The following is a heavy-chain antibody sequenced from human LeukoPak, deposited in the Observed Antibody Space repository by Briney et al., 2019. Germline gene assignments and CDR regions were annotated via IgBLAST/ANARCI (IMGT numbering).Heavy chain of an antibody. CDR3: ARGGFPDYFDY. CDR2: IYTSGST. Sequence: PSETLSLTCTVSGGSISSGSYYWSWIRQPAGKGLEWIGRIYTSGSTNYNPSLKSRVTILVDTSKNQFSLKLSSVTAADTAVYYCARGGFPDYFDYWGQGTVVTVSS. V-gene: IGHV4-61*02. J-gene: IGHJ4*02. CDR1: GGSISSGSYY. D-gene: IGHD3-10*01.